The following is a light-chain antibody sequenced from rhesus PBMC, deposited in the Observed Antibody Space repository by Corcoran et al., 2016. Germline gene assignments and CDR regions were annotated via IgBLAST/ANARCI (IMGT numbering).Light chain of an antibody. J-gene: IGKJ2*01. CDR1: QSIGST. CDR2: YST. Sequence: ETVMMQSPATLSLSPGERATLSCRARQSIGSTLAWYQQKPGQSPRLLIYYSTTRATGIPERFSASGSGTEFTLTISSLDPEDVGVYYCQKYNEWPYTFGQGTKVEIK. CDR3: QKYNEWPYT. V-gene: IGKV3-35*02.